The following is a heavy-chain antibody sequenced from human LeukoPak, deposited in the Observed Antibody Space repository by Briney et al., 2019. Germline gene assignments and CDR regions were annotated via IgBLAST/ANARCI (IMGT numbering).Heavy chain of an antibody. D-gene: IGHD3-3*01. Sequence: SETLSLTCTVSGGSISSYYWSWIRQPPGKGLEWIGYIYYSGSTNYNPSLKSRVTISVDTSKNQFSLKLSSVTAADTAVYYCASLNGSGYYFDYWGQGTLVTVSS. CDR1: GGSISSYY. J-gene: IGHJ4*02. V-gene: IGHV4-59*08. CDR2: IYYSGST. CDR3: ASLNGSGYYFDY.